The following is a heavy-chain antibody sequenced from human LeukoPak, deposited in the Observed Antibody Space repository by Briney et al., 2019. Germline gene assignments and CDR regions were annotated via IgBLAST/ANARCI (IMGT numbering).Heavy chain of an antibody. D-gene: IGHD3-10*01. CDR3: ARGAALLWFGELHY. CDR2: INPNGGGT. CDR1: GYTFTGYY. J-gene: IGHJ4*02. V-gene: IGHV1-2*02. Sequence: ASVKVSCKASGYTFTGYYMHWVRQAPGQGLEWMGWINPNGGGTNYAQKFQGRVTMTRDTSISTAYMELSRLRSDDTAVYYCARGAALLWFGELHYWGQGTLVTVSS.